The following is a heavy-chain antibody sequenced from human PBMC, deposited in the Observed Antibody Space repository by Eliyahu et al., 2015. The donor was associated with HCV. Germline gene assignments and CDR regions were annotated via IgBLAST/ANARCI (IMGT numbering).Heavy chain of an antibody. Sequence: EVQLVESGGGLVKPGGSLRLSCAASGFTFSSYSMNWVRQAPGKGLEWVSSISSSSSYIYYADPVKGRFTISRDNAKNSLYLQMNSLRAEDTAVYYCARAPGGLPDYWGQGTLVTVSS. D-gene: IGHD3-16*01. CDR1: GFTFSSYS. CDR2: ISSSSSYI. J-gene: IGHJ4*02. V-gene: IGHV3-21*01. CDR3: ARAPGGLPDY.